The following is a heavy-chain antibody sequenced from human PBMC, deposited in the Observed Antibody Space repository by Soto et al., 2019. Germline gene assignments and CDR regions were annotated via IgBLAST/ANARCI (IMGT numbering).Heavy chain of an antibody. CDR3: ARVGGDYDFWSGYSGYYGMDV. V-gene: IGHV4-30-4*01. D-gene: IGHD3-3*01. J-gene: IGHJ6*02. CDR2: IYYSGST. Sequence: PSETLSLTCTVSGGSISSGDYYWSWIRQPPGKGLEWIGYIYYSGSTYYNPSLKSRVTISVDTSKNQFSLKLGSVTAADTAVYYCARVGGDYDFWSGYSGYYGMDVWGQGTTVTVSS. CDR1: GGSISSGDYY.